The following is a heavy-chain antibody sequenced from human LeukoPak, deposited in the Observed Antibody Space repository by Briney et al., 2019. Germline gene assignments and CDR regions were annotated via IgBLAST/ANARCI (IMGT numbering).Heavy chain of an antibody. CDR2: IYYSGST. D-gene: IGHD2-2*01. Sequence: SETLSLTCTVSGGSISSYYWSWIRQPPGKGLEWIGYIYYSGSTNYNPSLKSRVTMSVDTSKNQFSLKLSSVTAADTAVYYCARDVGGNYCSSTSCSINWFDPWGQGTLVTVSS. CDR3: ARDVGGNYCSSTSCSINWFDP. V-gene: IGHV4-59*12. J-gene: IGHJ5*02. CDR1: GGSISSYY.